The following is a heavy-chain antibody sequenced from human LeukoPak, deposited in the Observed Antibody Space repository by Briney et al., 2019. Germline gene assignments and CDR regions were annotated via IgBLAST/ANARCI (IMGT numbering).Heavy chain of an antibody. V-gene: IGHV4-34*01. Sequence: PSETLSLTCAVYGGSFSGYYWSWIRQPPGKGLEWIGEINHSGSTNYNPSLKCRVTISVDTSKNQFSLKLSSVTAADTAVYYCARRSNPITVAGPIDYWGQGTLVTVSS. J-gene: IGHJ4*02. CDR2: INHSGST. CDR3: ARRSNPITVAGPIDY. CDR1: GGSFSGYY. D-gene: IGHD6-19*01.